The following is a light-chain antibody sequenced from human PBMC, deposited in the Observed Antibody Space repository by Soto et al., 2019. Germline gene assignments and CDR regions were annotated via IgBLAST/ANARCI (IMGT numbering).Light chain of an antibody. CDR1: QSVSSY. V-gene: IGKV3-11*01. Sequence: EIVLTQSPATLSLSPGERATLSCRASQSVSSYFAWYQQKPGQAPRLLIYDASNRATGIPARFSGSGSGTDFTLTISSLEPEYFAVYYCQQRSSWPRTFGQGTKVEIK. CDR3: QQRSSWPRT. J-gene: IGKJ1*01. CDR2: DAS.